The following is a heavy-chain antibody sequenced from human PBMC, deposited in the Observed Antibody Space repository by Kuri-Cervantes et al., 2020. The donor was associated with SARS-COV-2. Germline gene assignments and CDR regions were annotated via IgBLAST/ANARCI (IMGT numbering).Heavy chain of an antibody. CDR1: GCTFSSYA. CDR3: ARGRKVRFLEWTNGGYYYYMDV. V-gene: IGHV1-69*05. CDR2: IIPIFGTA. Sequence: SVKVSCKASGCTFSSYAISWVRQAPGQGLEWMGGIIPIFGTANYAQKFKGRVTITTDESTSTAYMELSSLRSEDTAVYYCARGRKVRFLEWTNGGYYYYMDVWGKGTTVTVSS. J-gene: IGHJ6*03. D-gene: IGHD3-3*01.